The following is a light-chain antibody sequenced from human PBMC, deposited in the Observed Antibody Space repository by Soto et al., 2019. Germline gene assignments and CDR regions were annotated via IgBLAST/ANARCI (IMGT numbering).Light chain of an antibody. CDR3: QQRSNWRVT. Sequence: EIVLTHSPATLSLSPWEIATLSCWASQSVNIYLAWYQQKPGQAPRLLIYDASNRATGIPARFSGSGSGTDFTLTISSLEPEDIAVYYCQQRSNWRVTFGGGTKVDIK. V-gene: IGKV3-11*01. CDR2: DAS. CDR1: QSVNIY. J-gene: IGKJ4*01.